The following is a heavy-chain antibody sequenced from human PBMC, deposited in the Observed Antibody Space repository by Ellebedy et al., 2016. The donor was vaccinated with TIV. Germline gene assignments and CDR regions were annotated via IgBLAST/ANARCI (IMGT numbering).Heavy chain of an antibody. V-gene: IGHV3-15*07. CDR1: GFTFSNAW. D-gene: IGHD3-22*01. J-gene: IGHJ4*02. CDR3: TTDYYDSSGPLDY. Sequence: GESLKISCAASGFTFSNAWMNWVRQAPGKGLEWVGRIKSKTDGGTTDYAAPVKGRFTISRDDSKNTLYLQMNSLKTEDTAVYYCTTDYYDSSGPLDYWGQGTLVTVSS. CDR2: IKSKTDGGTT.